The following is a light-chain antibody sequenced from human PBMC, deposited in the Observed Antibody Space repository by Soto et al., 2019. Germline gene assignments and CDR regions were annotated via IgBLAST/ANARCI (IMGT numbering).Light chain of an antibody. CDR1: SSDIGAYNF. V-gene: IGLV2-14*03. CDR2: DVN. Sequence: QCALTRPASVSGAAGQAITISCTGTSSDIGAYNFVSWYQQHPGKAPKLMLYDVNIRPSGVSNRFSGSKSGNTASLTISGLQAEDEADYYCTSWTTSTTMIFGGGTKVTVL. CDR3: TSWTTSTTMI. J-gene: IGLJ2*01.